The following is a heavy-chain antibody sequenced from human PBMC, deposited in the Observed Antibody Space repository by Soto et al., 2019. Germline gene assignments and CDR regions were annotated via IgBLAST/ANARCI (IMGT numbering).Heavy chain of an antibody. J-gene: IGHJ4*02. CDR2: ITGTASST. CDR1: GFRFSDFA. D-gene: IGHD2-8*01. Sequence: EVQLLESGGGFVQPGGSLRLSCAASGFRFSDFAMTWVRQSPWRGLEWVSAITGTASSTYYADSVKGRFTISIDNSKNTRYLPINSLRAEDTAISYCAKWAYVYVVSSLDSWGQGTLFTVS. V-gene: IGHV3-23*01. CDR3: AKWAYVYVVSSLDS.